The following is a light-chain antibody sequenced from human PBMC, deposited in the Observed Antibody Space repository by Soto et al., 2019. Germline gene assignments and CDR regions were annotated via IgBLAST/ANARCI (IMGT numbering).Light chain of an antibody. J-gene: IGLJ1*01. Sequence: SVLPQPASVSGSPGQSITLSCPGTSSDVGGYNYVSWYRQHPGRAPKLMIYDVSNRPSGVSNRFSGSKSGNTASLTISGLQAEDEADYYCSSYTRSSTYVFGTGTKVTVL. CDR1: SSDVGGYNY. CDR3: SSYTRSSTYV. CDR2: DVS. V-gene: IGLV2-14*01.